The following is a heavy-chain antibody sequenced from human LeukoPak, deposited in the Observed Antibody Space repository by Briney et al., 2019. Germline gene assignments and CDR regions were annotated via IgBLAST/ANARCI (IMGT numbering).Heavy chain of an antibody. V-gene: IGHV4-4*07. CDR1: GDSISSYY. CDR3: ARVSLVRVAPDYYFDY. CDR2: IHPSGST. Sequence: SETLSLTCTVSGDSISSYYWSWIRQPAGKGREWIGRIHPSGSTNYNPSLKSRVTLSVDTSKNEFSLKLSSVTAADTAVYYCARVSLVRVAPDYYFDYWGQGTLVTVSS. D-gene: IGHD3-10*01. J-gene: IGHJ4*02.